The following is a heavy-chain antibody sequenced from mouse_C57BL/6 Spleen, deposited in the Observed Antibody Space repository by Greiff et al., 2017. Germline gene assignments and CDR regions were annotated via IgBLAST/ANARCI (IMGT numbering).Heavy chain of an antibody. CDR1: GYTFTSYW. V-gene: IGHV1-69*01. J-gene: IGHJ3*01. CDR2: IDPSDSYT. Sequence: QVQLQQPGAELVMPGASVKLSCKASGYTFTSYWMHWVKQRPGQGLEWIGEIDPSDSYTNYNQKFKGKATLTVDKSYSTAYMQLISLTSEDSAVYYCARERNGPFAYWGQGTLFTVSA. CDR3: ARERNGPFAY.